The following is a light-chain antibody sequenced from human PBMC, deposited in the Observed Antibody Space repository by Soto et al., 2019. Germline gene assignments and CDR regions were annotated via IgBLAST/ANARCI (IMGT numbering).Light chain of an antibody. V-gene: IGKV3-20*01. Sequence: IVFTQSPGNVSMCPAERATLSCRASQTVTSSFLAWYQRKPGQAPRLLIYVASSRATGIPDRFSGSGSGTDFTLTISSLQPDDFAMYYCQHYSSYSEAFGQGTKVDIK. CDR3: QHYSSYSEA. CDR2: VAS. J-gene: IGKJ1*01. CDR1: QTVTSSF.